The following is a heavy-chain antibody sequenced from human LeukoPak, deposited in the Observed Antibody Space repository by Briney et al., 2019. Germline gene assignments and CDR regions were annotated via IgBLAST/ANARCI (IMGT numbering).Heavy chain of an antibody. V-gene: IGHV1-69*13. D-gene: IGHD2-2*01. CDR1: GGTFSSYA. Sequence: ASAKVSCKASGGTFSSYAISWVRQAPGQGPEWMGGIIPIFGTANYAQKFQGRVTITADESTSTAYMELSSLRSEDTAVYYCAREVVVPANWTVNPFDYWGQGTLVTVSS. CDR3: AREVVVPANWTVNPFDY. CDR2: IIPIFGTA. J-gene: IGHJ4*02.